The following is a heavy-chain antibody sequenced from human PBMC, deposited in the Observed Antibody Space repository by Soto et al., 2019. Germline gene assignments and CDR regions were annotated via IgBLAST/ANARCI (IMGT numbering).Heavy chain of an antibody. D-gene: IGHD1-26*01. J-gene: IGHJ4*02. CDR1: GGTFSSYA. CDR2: IITIFGKA. CDR3: ARVGESGSYIPSFDY. Sequence: QVQLVQSGAEVKKPGSSVKVSCKASGGTFSSYAISWLRQAPGQVLEWMGGIITIFGKANYAQKFQGRVTITADESTSTAYMELRSLRSEDTAVYYCARVGESGSYIPSFDYWGQGTLVTVSS. V-gene: IGHV1-69*01.